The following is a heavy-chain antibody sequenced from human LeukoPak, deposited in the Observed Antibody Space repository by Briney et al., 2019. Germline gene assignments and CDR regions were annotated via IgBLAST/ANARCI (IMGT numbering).Heavy chain of an antibody. D-gene: IGHD2/OR15-2a*01. CDR1: GGSISGYF. CDR3: ARHDPVGHFLRGMDV. CDR2: IYYTGST. Sequence: SETLSLTCAVSGGSISGYFWSWSRQPPGKGLEWIGYIYYTGSTIYNPSLRSRVTMSVDVSKNQLSLDLTYVTAADTAVYYCARHDPVGHFLRGMDVWGQGTTVTVSS. J-gene: IGHJ6*02. V-gene: IGHV4-59*08.